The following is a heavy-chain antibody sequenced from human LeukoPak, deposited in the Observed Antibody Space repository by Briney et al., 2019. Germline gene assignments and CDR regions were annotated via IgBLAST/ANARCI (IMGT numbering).Heavy chain of an antibody. D-gene: IGHD5-18*01. CDR3: ARPYPGYSYGSDY. CDR2: ISSSSYI. V-gene: IGHV3-69-1*01. J-gene: IGHJ4*02. Sequence: ETLSLTCAVYGGSFSGYYWSWVRQAPGKGLEWVSSISSSSYIYYADSVKGRFTISRDNAKNSLYLQMNSLRAEDTAVYYCARPYPGYSYGSDYWGQGTLVTVSS. CDR1: GGSFSGYY.